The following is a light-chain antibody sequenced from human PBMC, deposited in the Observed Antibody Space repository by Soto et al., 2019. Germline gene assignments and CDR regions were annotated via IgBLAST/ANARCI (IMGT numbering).Light chain of an antibody. CDR2: GAS. J-gene: IGKJ5*01. CDR3: QQYENSPIT. V-gene: IGKV3-20*01. CDR1: QSITSSF. Sequence: EIVLTQSPGIWSLSAGERASLSCGASQSITSSFLAWYQQKPGQAPRLLIYGASSRATGIPDRFSGAGSETDFTLTINRLEPEDFAVYYCQQYENSPITFGQGTRL.